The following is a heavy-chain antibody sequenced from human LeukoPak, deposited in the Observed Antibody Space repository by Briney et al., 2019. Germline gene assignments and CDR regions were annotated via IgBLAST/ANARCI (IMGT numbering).Heavy chain of an antibody. Sequence: SVTVSCKASGGTFSSYAISWVRQAPGQGLEWMGGIIPIFGTANYAQKFQGRVTITTDESTSTAYMELSSLRSEDTAVYYCASSGRAQWELPTVFDYWGQGTLVTVSS. D-gene: IGHD1-26*01. CDR3: ASSGRAQWELPTVFDY. CDR2: IIPIFGTA. CDR1: GGTFSSYA. V-gene: IGHV1-69*05. J-gene: IGHJ4*02.